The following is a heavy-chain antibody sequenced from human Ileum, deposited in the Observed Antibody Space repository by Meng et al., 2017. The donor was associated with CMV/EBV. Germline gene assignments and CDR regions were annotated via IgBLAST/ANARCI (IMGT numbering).Heavy chain of an antibody. J-gene: IGHJ6*02. CDR2: IRNDGGNE. CDR3: AKDKAYDYYGMDV. V-gene: IGHV3-30*02. CDR1: GFPFNTYG. Sequence: GESLKISCSVSGFPFNTYGMHWGRQATGKGLEGVAFIRNDGGNEFYVDSVKGRFTISRDNSKNTLYLQMNSLRPEDTAVYYWAKDKAYDYYGMDVWGQGTTVTVSS.